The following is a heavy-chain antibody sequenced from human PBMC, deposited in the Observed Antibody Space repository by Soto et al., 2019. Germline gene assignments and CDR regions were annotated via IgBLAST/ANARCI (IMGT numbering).Heavy chain of an antibody. J-gene: IGHJ4*02. CDR2: INHSGST. CDR3: ARVQAEQGSWSHDS. V-gene: IGHV4-34*01. D-gene: IGHD6-13*01. CDR1: GGSFSGYY. Sequence: SETLSLTCAVYGGSFSGYYWSWIRQPPGKGLEWIGEINHSGSTTYSPSLRSRVSISVDTSKSQFSLNLNSVTAADTALYYCARVQAEQGSWSHDSWGRGILVTVSS.